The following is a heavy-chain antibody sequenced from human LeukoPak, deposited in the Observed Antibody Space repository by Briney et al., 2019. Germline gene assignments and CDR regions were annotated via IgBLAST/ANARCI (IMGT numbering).Heavy chain of an antibody. D-gene: IGHD5-18*01. CDR3: ARDRPGYSYGIDY. J-gene: IGHJ4*02. V-gene: IGHV4-38-2*02. CDR1: GYSISSGYY. CDR2: IYHSGST. Sequence: SETLSLTCTVSGYSISSGYYWGWIRQPPGKGLEWIGSIYHSGSTYYNPSLKSRVTISVDTSKNQFSLKLSSVTAAVTAVYYCARDRPGYSYGIDYWGQGTLVTVSS.